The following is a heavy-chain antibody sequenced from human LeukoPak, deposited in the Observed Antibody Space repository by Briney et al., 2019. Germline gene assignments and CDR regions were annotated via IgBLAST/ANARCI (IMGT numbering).Heavy chain of an antibody. CDR3: ARGMGPAANDY. CDR2: IYSGGST. D-gene: IGHD2-2*01. CDR1: GFTVSSNY. Sequence: GGSLRLSCAASGFTVSSNYMSWVRQAPGKGLEWVSVIYSGGSTYYADSVKGRFTISRDNSKNTLYLQMNSPRAEDTAVYYCARGMGPAANDYWGQGTLVTVSS. J-gene: IGHJ4*02. V-gene: IGHV3-53*01.